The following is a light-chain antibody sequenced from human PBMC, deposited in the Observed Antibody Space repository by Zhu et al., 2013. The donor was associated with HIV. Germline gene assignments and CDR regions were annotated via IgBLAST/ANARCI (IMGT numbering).Light chain of an antibody. V-gene: IGKV1-17*03. Sequence: DVQMTQSPSSMSASVGDRVTITCRASQGVGYFLSWFQEKSGKAPTRLIFAASNLQSGVPPRFSGRGSGTEFTLSISRLESEDFAVYYCQQYGSSPLTFGGGTTVESK. CDR2: AAS. J-gene: IGKJ4*01. CDR1: QGVGYF. CDR3: QQYGSSPLT.